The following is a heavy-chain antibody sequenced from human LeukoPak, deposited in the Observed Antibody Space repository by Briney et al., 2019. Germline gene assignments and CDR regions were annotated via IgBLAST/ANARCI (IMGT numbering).Heavy chain of an antibody. CDR2: FAGSDTTK. CDR3: TTLGYHLDS. CDR1: GHHFWLYE. J-gene: IGHJ4*02. Sequence: GGSLRLSCAACGHHFWLYEMQWAPRARGRGGEGVAYFAGSDTTKYYADSVRGRFTISRDNAKKSLYRQMNSLRAEDTALYYCTTLGYHLDSWGQGTLVTVSS. D-gene: IGHD3-22*01. V-gene: IGHV3-48*03.